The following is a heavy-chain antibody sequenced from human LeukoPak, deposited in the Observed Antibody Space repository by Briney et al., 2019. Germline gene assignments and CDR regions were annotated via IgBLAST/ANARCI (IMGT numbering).Heavy chain of an antibody. CDR2: IYHSGST. CDR3: ASNGTSGYFDY. Sequence: PSETLSLTCAVSGYSISSAYYWGWIRQPPGKGLEWIGSIYHSGSTHYNPSLKSRVTISVDTSKNQFSLKLSSVTAADTAVYYCASNGTSGYFDYWGQGTLVTVSS. J-gene: IGHJ4*02. V-gene: IGHV4-38-2*01. D-gene: IGHD2-2*01. CDR1: GYSISSAYY.